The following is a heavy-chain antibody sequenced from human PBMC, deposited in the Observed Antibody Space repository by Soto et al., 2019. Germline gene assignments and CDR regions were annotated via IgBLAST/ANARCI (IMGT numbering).Heavy chain of an antibody. V-gene: IGHV1-18*01. Sequence: QVQLVQSGAEVKKPGASVKVSCKASGYIFTKYGISWVRQAPGPGRELMGWISAYNGNTNYAQKLPGRVTMTTDTSTSTAYMELMSLTSDDTAVYYCARDVPTVTTGGPDYWGQGSLVTVSS. J-gene: IGHJ4*02. CDR2: ISAYNGNT. CDR3: ARDVPTVTTGGPDY. CDR1: GYIFTKYG. D-gene: IGHD4-17*01.